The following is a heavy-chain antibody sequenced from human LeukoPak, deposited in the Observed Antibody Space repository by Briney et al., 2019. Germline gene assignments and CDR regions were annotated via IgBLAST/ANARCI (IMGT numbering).Heavy chain of an antibody. CDR1: RVTFSRYD. CDR2: ISGNGDNT. J-gene: IGHJ3*02. V-gene: IGHV3-23*01. D-gene: IGHD1-26*01. Sequence: PGGSLRLSCAAWRVTFSRYDMSGVREARGKGGEWVTVISGNGDNTLYKESVKGRVNIYRENYKKTVYVKMNSLRAEDTAVYYCAKDRSGSDRSQIDIWGQGTMVTVSS. CDR3: AKDRSGSDRSQIDI.